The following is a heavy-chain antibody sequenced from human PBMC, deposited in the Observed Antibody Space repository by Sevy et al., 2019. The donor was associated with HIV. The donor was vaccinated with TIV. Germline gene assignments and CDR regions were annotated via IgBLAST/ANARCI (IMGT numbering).Heavy chain of an antibody. V-gene: IGHV3-30*18. CDR3: AKGSKATGSAFDI. Sequence: GGSLRLSCAASGFIFSNYGMHWVRQAPGKGLEWVAVVSYDGSTKYYTGSVRGRFSISRDNSKNMVYLQMSSLRVEDTAVYYCAKGSKATGSAFDIWGQGTMVTVSS. CDR2: VSYDGSTK. CDR1: GFIFSNYG. J-gene: IGHJ3*02. D-gene: IGHD1-1*01.